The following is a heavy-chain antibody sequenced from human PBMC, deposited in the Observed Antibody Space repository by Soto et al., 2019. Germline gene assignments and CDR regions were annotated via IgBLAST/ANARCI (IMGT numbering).Heavy chain of an antibody. CDR2: ISSDGSTI. Sequence: QVLLVESGGGVIQPGTSLTLSCAASGFPFTSYAMHWVRQTPEKGLQWLTIISSDGSTIHYVDSVKGRFTISRDNSKNTVYLQMNSLRADDTAVYYCVRGTGSGSFLIDYWGQGTLVTVSS. CDR3: VRGTGSGSFLIDY. V-gene: IGHV3-30-3*01. D-gene: IGHD3-10*01. CDR1: GFPFTSYA. J-gene: IGHJ4*02.